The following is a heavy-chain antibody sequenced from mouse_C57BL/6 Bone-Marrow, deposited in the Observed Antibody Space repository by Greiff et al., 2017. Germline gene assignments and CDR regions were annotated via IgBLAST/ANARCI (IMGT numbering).Heavy chain of an antibody. D-gene: IGHD2-3*01. CDR1: GYTFTGYW. J-gene: IGHJ3*01. CDR2: ILPGSGST. Sequence: QVQLKQSGAELMKPGASVKLSCKATGYTFTGYWIEWVKQRPGHGLEWIGEILPGSGSTNYNAKFKGKATFTADTSSNTAYMQLSSLTTEDSAIYYCARRRWLPAWFAYWGQGTLVTVSA. V-gene: IGHV1-9*01. CDR3: ARRRWLPAWFAY.